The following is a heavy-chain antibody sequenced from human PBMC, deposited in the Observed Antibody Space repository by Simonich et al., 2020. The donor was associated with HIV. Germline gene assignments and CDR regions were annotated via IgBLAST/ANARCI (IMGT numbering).Heavy chain of an antibody. Sequence: QVQLQQWGAGLLKPSATLSLTCAVYGGSFSGYYWSWIRQPPGTGLELIGGINHSGSTNSNPALKSRVTISVDTSKNQFSLKLSYVTAADTAVYYCARRHPTTVTTPYFDYWGQGTLVTVSS. CDR3: ARRHPTTVTTPYFDY. V-gene: IGHV4-34*01. J-gene: IGHJ4*02. CDR1: GGSFSGYY. CDR2: INHSGST. D-gene: IGHD4-17*01.